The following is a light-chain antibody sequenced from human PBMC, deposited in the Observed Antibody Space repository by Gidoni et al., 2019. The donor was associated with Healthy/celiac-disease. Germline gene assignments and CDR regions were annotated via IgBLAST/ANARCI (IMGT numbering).Light chain of an antibody. J-gene: IGKJ4*01. CDR3: QQLNSYAVT. CDR1: QGISRY. V-gene: IGKV1-9*01. CDR2: AAS. Sequence: DIQLTQSPSFLSASVGDRVTITCRSSQGISRYLAWYQQKPGKAPKLLIYAASTLQSGVPSRFSGSGSGTEFTLTISSLQPEDFATYYCQQLNSYAVTFGGGTKVEIK.